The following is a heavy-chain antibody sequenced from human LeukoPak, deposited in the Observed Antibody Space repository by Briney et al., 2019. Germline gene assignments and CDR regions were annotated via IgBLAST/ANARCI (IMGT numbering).Heavy chain of an antibody. CDR2: IYYSGST. V-gene: IGHV4-31*03. Sequence: PSQTLSLTCTVSGGSISSGGYYWSWIRQHPGKGLEWIGYIYYSGSTYYNPSLKSRVTISVDTSKNQFSLKLSSVTAADTAVYYCARVTTRGTRTRGYYLDYWGQGTLVTVSS. CDR1: GGSISSGGYY. D-gene: IGHD1-14*01. J-gene: IGHJ4*02. CDR3: ARVTTRGTRTRGYYLDY.